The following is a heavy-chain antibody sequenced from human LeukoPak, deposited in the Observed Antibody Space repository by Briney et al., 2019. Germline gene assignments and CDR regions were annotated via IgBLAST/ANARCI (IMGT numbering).Heavy chain of an antibody. V-gene: IGHV1-2*02. CDR3: TRGAIAVAVDAFDI. Sequence: ASVKVPCKASGYTFTGYFMHWVRQAPGQGLEWMGWINPNSGVTNYAQMFQGRVTLTRDTSISTAYMDLSRLRSDDTALYYCTRGAIAVAVDAFDIWGQGTMVTVSS. D-gene: IGHD6-19*01. J-gene: IGHJ3*02. CDR1: GYTFTGYF. CDR2: INPNSGVT.